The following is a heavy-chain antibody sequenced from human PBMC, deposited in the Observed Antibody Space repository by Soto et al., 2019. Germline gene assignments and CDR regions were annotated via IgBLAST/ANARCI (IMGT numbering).Heavy chain of an antibody. CDR2: ISSSAGTI. CDR1: GFIFSDYY. CDR3: ANRFLGNYYGMDV. V-gene: IGHV3-11*01. J-gene: IGHJ6*02. D-gene: IGHD3-3*01. Sequence: GGSLRLSCAASGFIFSDYYMSWIRQAPGKGLEWISYISSSAGTISYADSVKGRFTISRDNAKNSLYLEMNSLRAEDTAVYYCANRFLGNYYGMDVWGQGTTVTVSS.